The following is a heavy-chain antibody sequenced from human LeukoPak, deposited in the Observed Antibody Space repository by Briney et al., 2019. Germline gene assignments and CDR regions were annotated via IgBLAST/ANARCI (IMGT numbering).Heavy chain of an antibody. CDR3: ARNKSTVTTSRHGAFDV. CDR1: GYSISGDYY. CDR2: IYQSVST. D-gene: IGHD4-17*01. J-gene: IGHJ3*01. Sequence: SETLSLTCAVSGYSISGDYYWGRIRQPSGKGLEWIGSIYQSVSTYYNPSLKSRVTISVDTSKNQFSLKLSSVTAADTAVYYCARNKSTVTTSRHGAFDVWGQGTMVTVSS. V-gene: IGHV4-38-2*01.